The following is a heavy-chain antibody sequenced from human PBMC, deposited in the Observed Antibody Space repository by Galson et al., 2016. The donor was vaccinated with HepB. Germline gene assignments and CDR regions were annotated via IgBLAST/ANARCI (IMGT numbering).Heavy chain of an antibody. V-gene: IGHV4-61*08. D-gene: IGHD5-18*01. CDR3: AGGGGRGYSYSADF. CDR1: GGSISSGDYY. J-gene: IGHJ4*02. Sequence: ETLSLTCTVSGGSISSGDYYWSWIRQPPGKGLEWIGYIYDNGRTNYNPSLKSRVTISVDTSKKEFSLKLKSVTAADTAVYYCAGGGGRGYSYSADFWGQGTLVTVPS. CDR2: IYDNGRT.